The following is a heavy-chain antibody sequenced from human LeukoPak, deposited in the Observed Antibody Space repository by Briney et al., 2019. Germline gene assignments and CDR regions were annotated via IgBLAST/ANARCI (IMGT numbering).Heavy chain of an antibody. D-gene: IGHD6-13*01. Sequence: SETLSLTCTVSGGSISSSSYYWGWIRQPPGKGLEWIGRIYTSGSTNYNPSLKSRVTISVDTSKNQFSLKLSSVTAADTAVYYCARDLFSSSWPHNWFDPWGQGTLVTVSS. CDR3: ARDLFSSSWPHNWFDP. V-gene: IGHV4-61*02. CDR2: IYTSGST. CDR1: GGSISSSSYY. J-gene: IGHJ5*02.